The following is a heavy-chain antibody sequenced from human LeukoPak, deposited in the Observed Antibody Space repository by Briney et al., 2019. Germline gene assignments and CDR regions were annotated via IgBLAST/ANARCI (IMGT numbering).Heavy chain of an antibody. J-gene: IGHJ6*03. CDR3: ACGSNYYYYYMDV. CDR1: GFTFSSYS. D-gene: IGHD1-26*01. Sequence: GGSLRLSCAASGFTFSSYSMNWVRQAPGKGLEWVSYISSSSSTIYYADSVKGRFTISRDNAKNPLYLQMNSLRAEDTAVYYCACGSNYYYYYMDVWGKGTTVTVSS. V-gene: IGHV3-48*01. CDR2: ISSSSSTI.